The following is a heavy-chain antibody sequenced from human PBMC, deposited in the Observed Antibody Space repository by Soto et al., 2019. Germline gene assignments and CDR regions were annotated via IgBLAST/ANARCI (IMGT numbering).Heavy chain of an antibody. CDR2: IIPMFGTP. J-gene: IGHJ4*02. D-gene: IGHD1-26*01. V-gene: IGHV1-69*01. CDR3: ARGRDQPPVGLYFAS. CDR1: GDAFTNYI. Sequence: QVQLVQSGAEVKKPGSSVKVSCKASGDAFTNYIFDWVRQAPGQGLEWMGGIIPMFGTPKYAQTFQDRVTISADVSTGTSYLELTSLRFDDTAVYYCARGRDQPPVGLYFASWGEGTRVTVSS.